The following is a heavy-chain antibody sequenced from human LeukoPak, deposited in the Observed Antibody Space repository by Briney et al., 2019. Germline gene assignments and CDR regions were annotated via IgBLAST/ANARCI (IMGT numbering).Heavy chain of an antibody. CDR3: AKEAPLHVYSEDNWFDP. Sequence: GSAKVSCKASGYTFTGYYMHWVRQAPGQGLEWMGIINPSGGSTSYAQKFQGRVTMTRDTSTSTVYMELSSLRCEDTAVYYCAKEAPLHVYSEDNWFDPWGQGTLVTVSS. D-gene: IGHD4-11*01. V-gene: IGHV1-46*01. CDR1: GYTFTGYY. J-gene: IGHJ5*02. CDR2: INPSGGST.